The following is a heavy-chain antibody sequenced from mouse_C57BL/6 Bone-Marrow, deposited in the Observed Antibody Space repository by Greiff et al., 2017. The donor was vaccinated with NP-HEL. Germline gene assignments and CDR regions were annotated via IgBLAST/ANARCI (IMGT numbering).Heavy chain of an antibody. D-gene: IGHD1-1*01. V-gene: IGHV1-81*01. CDR2: IYPRSGNT. Sequence: VQRVESGAELARPGASVKLSCEASGYTFTSYGISWVKQRTGQGLEWIGEIYPRSGNTYYNEKFKGKATLTADKSSSTAYMELRSLTSEDSAVYFCARSGYYGRGYAMDYWGQGTSVTVSS. CDR3: ARSGYYGRGYAMDY. J-gene: IGHJ4*01. CDR1: GYTFTSYG.